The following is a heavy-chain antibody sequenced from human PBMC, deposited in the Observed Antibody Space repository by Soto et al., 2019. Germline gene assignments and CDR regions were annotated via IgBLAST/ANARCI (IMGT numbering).Heavy chain of an antibody. Sequence: GGSLRLSCAASGFTFSSYWMHWVRQAPGKGLVWVSRINSDGSSTSYADSVKGRFTISRDNAKNTLYLQMNSLRAEDTAVYYCATRGGTCSSTSCKKGGWFDPWGQGTLVTVSS. CDR2: INSDGSST. V-gene: IGHV3-74*01. CDR1: GFTFSSYW. D-gene: IGHD2-2*01. J-gene: IGHJ5*02. CDR3: ATRGGTCSSTSCKKGGWFDP.